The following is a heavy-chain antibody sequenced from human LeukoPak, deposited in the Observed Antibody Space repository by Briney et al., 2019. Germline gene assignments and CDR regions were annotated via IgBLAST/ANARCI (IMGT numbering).Heavy chain of an antibody. CDR3: ARYLSSGLDY. V-gene: IGHV4-59*01. D-gene: IGHD3-10*01. Sequence: SETLSLTCSVSGGSISGYYWSWIRQPPGKGLEWIGYIYYSGTTNSNPSLKSRLTISVDTSKNQFSLKVSSVTAADTAVYYCARYLSSGLDYWGQGTLVTVSS. CDR2: IYYSGTT. J-gene: IGHJ4*02. CDR1: GGSISGYY.